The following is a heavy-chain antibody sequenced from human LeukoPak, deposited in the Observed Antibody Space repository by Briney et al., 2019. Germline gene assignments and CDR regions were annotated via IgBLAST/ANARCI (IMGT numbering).Heavy chain of an antibody. Sequence: PGGSLRLSCAASGFTFSSYTMNWVRQAPGKGLEWVSSISSSSTYIYYADSVKGRFTISRDNAKDSLYLQMNSLRAEDTAVYYCARDTPYWYDSSGYGDPWGQGTLVAVSS. D-gene: IGHD3-22*01. CDR2: ISSSSTYI. J-gene: IGHJ5*02. CDR1: GFTFSSYT. V-gene: IGHV3-21*01. CDR3: ARDTPYWYDSSGYGDP.